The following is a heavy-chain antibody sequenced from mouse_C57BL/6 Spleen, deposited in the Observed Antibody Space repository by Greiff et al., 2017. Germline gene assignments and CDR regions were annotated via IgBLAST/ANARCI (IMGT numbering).Heavy chain of an antibody. J-gene: IGHJ2*01. CDR1: GYTFTSYW. D-gene: IGHD4-1*01. CDR2: IYPGNSDT. Sequence: VQLQQSGTVLARPGASVKMSCKTSGYTFTSYWMHWVKQRPGQGLEWIGAIYPGNSDTSYNQKFKGKATLSAVTSASTAYMELSSLTNEDSAVYYCTRHLGRDFDYWGQGTTLTVSS. CDR3: TRHLGRDFDY. V-gene: IGHV1-5*01.